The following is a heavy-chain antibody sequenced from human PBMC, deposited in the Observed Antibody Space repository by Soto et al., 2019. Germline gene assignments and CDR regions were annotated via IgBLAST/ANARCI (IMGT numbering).Heavy chain of an antibody. V-gene: IGHV3-73*01. J-gene: IGHJ4*02. CDR3: TRRSDSSGYYTDY. D-gene: IGHD3-22*01. CDR2: IRSKANSYAT. Sequence: GGSLRLSCAASGFTFSGSAMHWVRQASGKGLEWVGRIRSKANSYATAYAASVKGRFTISRDDSKNTAYLQMNSLKTEDTAVYYCTRRSDSSGYYTDYWGQGTLVTVSS. CDR1: GFTFSGSA.